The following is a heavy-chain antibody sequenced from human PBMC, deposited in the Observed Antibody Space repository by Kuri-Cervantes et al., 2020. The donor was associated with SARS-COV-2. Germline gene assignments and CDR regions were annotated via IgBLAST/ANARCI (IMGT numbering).Heavy chain of an antibody. CDR3: ARDSEYYDFWNGYTYYYMDV. D-gene: IGHD3-3*01. J-gene: IGHJ6*03. Sequence: ESLKISCAVSGGSFSGYYWSWIRQPLGKGLEWIGEINHSGSTNYNPSLKSRVTISVDTSKNQFSLKLSSVTAADTAVYYCARDSEYYDFWNGYTYYYMDVWGKGTTVTVSS. V-gene: IGHV4-34*01. CDR1: GGSFSGYY. CDR2: INHSGST.